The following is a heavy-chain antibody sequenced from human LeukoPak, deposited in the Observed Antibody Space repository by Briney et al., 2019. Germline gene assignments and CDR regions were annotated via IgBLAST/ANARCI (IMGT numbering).Heavy chain of an antibody. D-gene: IGHD2-2*01. CDR3: ARQIERRKTYQLLWGPPGMDPTDGSDY. CDR2: IYYSGST. Sequence: SETLSLTCTVSGGSISSSSYYWSWIRQPPGKGLEWIGSIYYSGSTYYNPSLKSRVTISVDTSKNQFSLKLSSVTAADTAVYYCARQIERRKTYQLLWGPPGMDPTDGSDYWGQGTLVTVSS. J-gene: IGHJ4*02. V-gene: IGHV4-39*01. CDR1: GGSISSSSYY.